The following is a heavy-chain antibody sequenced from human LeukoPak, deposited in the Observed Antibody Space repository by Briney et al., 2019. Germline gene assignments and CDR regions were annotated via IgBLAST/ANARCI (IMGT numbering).Heavy chain of an antibody. V-gene: IGHV3-23*01. Sequence: GGSLRLSCAASGFTFSNYAMSWVRQAPGKGLEWVSAISGNSGSTYYADSVKGRFTISRDNSKNTLYLQMNSLRAEDTAVYYCAKDPEQQLVSWFDPWGQGTLVTVSS. J-gene: IGHJ5*02. D-gene: IGHD6-13*01. CDR1: GFTFSNYA. CDR2: ISGNSGST. CDR3: AKDPEQQLVSWFDP.